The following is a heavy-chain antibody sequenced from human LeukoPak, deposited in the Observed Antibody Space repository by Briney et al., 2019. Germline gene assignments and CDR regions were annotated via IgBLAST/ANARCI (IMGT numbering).Heavy chain of an antibody. J-gene: IGHJ4*02. Sequence: GGSLRLSCAASGFTFSSSAMSWVRQAPGKGLEWVSVISANSGTTHYADSVKGRFIISRDNSKNTLYLQVTSLRAEDTAVYYCAKVLWVGSGVRYFDYWGQGTLVTVSS. V-gene: IGHV3-23*01. CDR3: AKVLWVGSGVRYFDY. D-gene: IGHD3-3*01. CDR2: ISANSGTT. CDR1: GFTFSSSA.